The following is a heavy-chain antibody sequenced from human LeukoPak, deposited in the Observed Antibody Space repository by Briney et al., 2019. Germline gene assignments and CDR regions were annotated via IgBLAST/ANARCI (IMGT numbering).Heavy chain of an antibody. D-gene: IGHD2-21*01. CDR1: GYSFTSYW. Sequence: GESLKISCKGSGYSFTSYWIGWVRQMPGKGLEWMGIIYPGDSDTRYSPSFQGQVTISADKSINTAYLQWSSLKASDTAMYYCASPAGRGCDNDAFDIWGQGTMVTVSS. CDR3: ASPAGRGCDNDAFDI. CDR2: IYPGDSDT. V-gene: IGHV5-51*01. J-gene: IGHJ3*02.